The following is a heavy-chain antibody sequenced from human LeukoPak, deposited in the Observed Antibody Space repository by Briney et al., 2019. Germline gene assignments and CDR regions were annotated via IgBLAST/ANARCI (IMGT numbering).Heavy chain of an antibody. CDR1: GFTFSSHA. CDR3: ARDPGVVAFHYFDF. D-gene: IGHD3-3*01. Sequence: GGSLRLSCAASGFTFSSHAMAWVRQAPGKGLEWVSAIGGLGSSTYYGDSVKGRFTISRDNSKNTVYLQMDSLRVEDTAVYYCARDPGVVAFHYFDFWGQGTLITVSS. J-gene: IGHJ4*02. V-gene: IGHV3-23*01. CDR2: IGGLGSST.